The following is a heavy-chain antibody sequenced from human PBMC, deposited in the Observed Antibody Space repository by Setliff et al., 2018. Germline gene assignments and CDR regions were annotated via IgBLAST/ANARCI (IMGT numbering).Heavy chain of an antibody. CDR1: GGTLRTYA. Sequence: ASVKVSCKASGGTLRTYAFNWVRQAPGQGLEWMGLINVSGGSASYEQKFQGRVTMTRDTSTGTVYMELTSLKSEDTAVYYCARAGDAAAGRKGVFEYWGQGSLVTVSS. CDR3: ARAGDAAAGRKGVFEY. J-gene: IGHJ4*02. D-gene: IGHD6-13*01. V-gene: IGHV1-46*01. CDR2: INVSGGSA.